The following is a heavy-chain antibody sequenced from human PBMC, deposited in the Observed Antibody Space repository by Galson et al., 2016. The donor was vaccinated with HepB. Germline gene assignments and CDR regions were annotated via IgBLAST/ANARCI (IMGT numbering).Heavy chain of an antibody. CDR2: INQDGSEK. CDR1: GFNFNNYT. CDR3: AREQVPPAWESYYYSYYYGLDV. V-gene: IGHV3-7*03. J-gene: IGHJ6*02. Sequence: SLRLSCAASGFNFNNYTINWVRQAPGKGLEWVANINQDGSEKYYVDFVKGRFTISRDKAKNSLYLQMNSLRAEDTAVYYCAREQVPPAWESYYYSYYYGLDVWGQGTTVTVSS. D-gene: IGHD2-2*01.